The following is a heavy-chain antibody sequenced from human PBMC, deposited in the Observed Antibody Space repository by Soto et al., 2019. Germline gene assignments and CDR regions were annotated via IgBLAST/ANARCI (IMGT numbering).Heavy chain of an antibody. CDR3: ARAVYSNHVY. D-gene: IGHD4-4*01. Sequence: QVQLQESGPGLVKPSQTLSLTCTVSGASINSGSYYWSWIRQLPGKGLEWIGYISNSGSTYYNPSLKSRVTISVDTSKNQFSLRVSSVTAADTAVYYCARAVYSNHVYWGQGTLVTVSS. CDR1: GASINSGSYY. V-gene: IGHV4-31*03. J-gene: IGHJ4*02. CDR2: ISNSGST.